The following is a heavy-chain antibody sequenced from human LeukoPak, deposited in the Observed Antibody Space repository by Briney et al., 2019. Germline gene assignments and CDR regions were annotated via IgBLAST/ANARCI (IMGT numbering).Heavy chain of an antibody. V-gene: IGHV5-51*01. Sequence: RGESLKISCKGSGYSFTSYWIGWVRQLPGKGLEWMGIIYPGDSDTRYSPSFQGQVTISADKSISTAYLQWSSLKASDTAMYYCARHGSQLLTPAKYWGQGTLVTVSS. D-gene: IGHD2-2*01. CDR1: GYSFTSYW. CDR3: ARHGSQLLTPAKY. CDR2: IYPGDSDT. J-gene: IGHJ4*02.